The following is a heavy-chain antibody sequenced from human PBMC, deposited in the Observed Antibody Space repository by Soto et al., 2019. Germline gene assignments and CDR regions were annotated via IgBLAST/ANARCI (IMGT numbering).Heavy chain of an antibody. CDR3: ARQLNYGSGRRSSNWFDP. J-gene: IGHJ5*02. Sequence: SETLSLTCTVSGGSISSSSYYWGWIRQPPGKGLEWIGSIYYSGSTYYNPSLKSRVTISVDTSKNQFSLKLSSVTAADTAVYYCARQLNYGSGRRSSNWFDPWGQGTLVTVSS. CDR2: IYYSGST. V-gene: IGHV4-39*01. CDR1: GGSISSSSYY. D-gene: IGHD3-10*01.